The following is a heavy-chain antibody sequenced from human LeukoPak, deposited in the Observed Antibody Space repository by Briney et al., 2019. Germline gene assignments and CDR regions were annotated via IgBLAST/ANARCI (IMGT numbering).Heavy chain of an antibody. V-gene: IGHV4-61*08. CDR3: ARGPGDFYDTSGYYYVPDF. CDR2: IYYSGST. D-gene: IGHD3-22*01. CDR1: GGSISSGDYY. Sequence: SETLSLTCTVSGGSISSGDYYWSWIRQPPGKGLEWIGYIYYSGSTNYNPSLKSRVTISVDTSKNQFSLKLSSVTAADTAVYYCARGPGDFYDTSGYYYVPDFWGQGTLVTVSS. J-gene: IGHJ4*02.